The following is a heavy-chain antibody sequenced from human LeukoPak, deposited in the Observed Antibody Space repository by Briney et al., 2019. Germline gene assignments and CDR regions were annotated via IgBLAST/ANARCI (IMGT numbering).Heavy chain of an antibody. V-gene: IGHV3-7*01. J-gene: IGHJ6*03. CDR2: IKQDGSEK. CDR3: ARTTYYYYYYMDV. D-gene: IGHD1-1*01. CDR1: GFTFSSYW. Sequence: PGGSLRLSCAASGFTFSSYWMSWVRQAPGKGLEWVANIKQDGSEKHYVDSVKGRFTISRDNAKNSLYLQMNSLRAEDTAVYYCARTTYYYYYYMDVWGKGTTVTVSS.